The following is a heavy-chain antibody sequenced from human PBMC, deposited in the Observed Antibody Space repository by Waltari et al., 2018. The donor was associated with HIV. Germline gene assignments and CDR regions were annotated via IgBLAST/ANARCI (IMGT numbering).Heavy chain of an antibody. J-gene: IGHJ2*01. V-gene: IGHV1-2*02. CDR2: INSNSGGT. Sequence: QVQLVQSGAEVKKPGASVKVSCRASGNTFPAYYLHWVRQAPGQGLEWMGWINSNSGGTNSALKFQGRVTMTRDTSIRTAYMELTRLRSDDTAVYYCARGFSWLGELHRSDWYFDLWGRGTLVTVSS. D-gene: IGHD3-10*01. CDR1: GNTFPAYY. CDR3: ARGFSWLGELHRSDWYFDL.